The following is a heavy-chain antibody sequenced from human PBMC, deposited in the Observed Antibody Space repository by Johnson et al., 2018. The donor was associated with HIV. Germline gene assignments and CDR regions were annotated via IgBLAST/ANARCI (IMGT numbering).Heavy chain of an antibody. CDR2: IKQDGSEK. D-gene: IGHD6-13*01. CDR3: ASVAAAGDAFDI. Sequence: VQLVESGGGLVQPGGSLRLSCAASGFGFSDYWMSWVRQAPGKGLEWVANIKQDGSEKYYVDYSKGRFTISRDNAKNTLYLQMNSLRAEDTAVYYCASVAAAGDAFDIWGQGTMVTVSS. V-gene: IGHV3-7*02. J-gene: IGHJ3*02. CDR1: GFGFSDYW.